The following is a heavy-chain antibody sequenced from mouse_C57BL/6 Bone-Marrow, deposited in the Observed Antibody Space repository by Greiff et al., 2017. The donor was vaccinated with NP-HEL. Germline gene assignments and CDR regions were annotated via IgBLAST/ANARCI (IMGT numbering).Heavy chain of an antibody. CDR1: GFTFSSYA. CDR2: ISDGGSYT. CDR3: ARDRKRLYSNSWFAY. J-gene: IGHJ3*01. D-gene: IGHD2-5*01. Sequence: DVHLVESGGGLVKPGGSLKLSCAASGFTFSSYAMSWVRQTPEKRLEWVATISDGGSYTYYPDNVKGRFTISRDNAKNNLYLQMSHLKSEDTAMYYCARDRKRLYSNSWFAYWGQGTLVTVSA. V-gene: IGHV5-4*01.